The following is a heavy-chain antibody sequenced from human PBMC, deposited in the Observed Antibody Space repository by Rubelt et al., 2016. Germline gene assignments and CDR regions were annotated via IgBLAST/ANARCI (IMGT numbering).Heavy chain of an antibody. Sequence: QVQLVQSGAEVKKPGASVKVSCKASGYTFTSYGISWVRQAPGQGLEWMGWISAYNGNTNYAQKLQGRVTMTRDTSISTAYMELSRLRSDDTAAYYCARDDILTGYYIDYWGQGTLVTVSS. D-gene: IGHD3-9*01. CDR2: ISAYNGNT. J-gene: IGHJ4*02. V-gene: IGHV1-18*01. CDR3: ARDDILTGYYIDY. CDR1: GYTFTSYG.